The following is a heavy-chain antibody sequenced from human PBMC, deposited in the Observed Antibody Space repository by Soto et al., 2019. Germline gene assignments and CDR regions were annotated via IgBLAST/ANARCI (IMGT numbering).Heavy chain of an antibody. CDR2: ISAYNGNT. Sequence: ASVKVSCKASGYTFTSYGISWVRQAPGQGLEWMGWISAYNGNTNYAQKLQGRVTMTTDTSTSTAYIELRSLRSDDTAVYYCARAGGITIFGVVTKAYYYGMDVWGQGTTVTVSS. CDR3: ARAGGITIFGVVTKAYYYGMDV. V-gene: IGHV1-18*01. J-gene: IGHJ6*02. D-gene: IGHD3-3*01. CDR1: GYTFTSYG.